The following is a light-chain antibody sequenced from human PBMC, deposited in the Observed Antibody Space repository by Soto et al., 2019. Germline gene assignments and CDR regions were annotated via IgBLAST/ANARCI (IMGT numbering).Light chain of an antibody. V-gene: IGKV2-28*01. CDR2: LGS. Sequence: DIVMTQSPLSLPVTPGEPAAISCRSSQSLLHKNGFNYLDWYLQKPGQSPQLLIFLGSNRASGVPDRFSGSGSGTEFTLKITRVEAEDVGVYYCMQGTHWPWTLGQGTKVEIK. CDR3: MQGTHWPWT. CDR1: QSLLHKNGFNY. J-gene: IGKJ1*01.